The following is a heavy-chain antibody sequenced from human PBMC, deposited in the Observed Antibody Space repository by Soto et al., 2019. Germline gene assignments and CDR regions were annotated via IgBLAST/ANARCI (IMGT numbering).Heavy chain of an antibody. Sequence: QIQLVESGGGVVQPGGSLRLSCLASGFIFRSYAMHWVRQAPGKGLEWVAVITYDGANGYYADSVRGRFAISRDNSKSTLFLQMNSLRPEDTAVYYCARAFSGSHPNFDYWGQGTLVTVSS. CDR1: GFIFRSYA. CDR2: ITYDGANG. V-gene: IGHV3-30*09. CDR3: ARAFSGSHPNFDY. J-gene: IGHJ4*02. D-gene: IGHD1-26*01.